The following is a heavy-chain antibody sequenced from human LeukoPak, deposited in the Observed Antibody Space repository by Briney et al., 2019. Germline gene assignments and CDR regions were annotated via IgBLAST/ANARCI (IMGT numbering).Heavy chain of an antibody. Sequence: SETLSLTCAVYGGSFSGYYWSWIRQPPGKGLEWIGYIYYSGSTNYNPSLKSRVTISVDTSKNQFSLKLSSVTAADTAVYYCARGGYSYGYTLDYWGQGTLVTVSS. V-gene: IGHV4-59*01. CDR3: ARGGYSYGYTLDY. CDR2: IYYSGST. CDR1: GGSFSGYY. J-gene: IGHJ4*02. D-gene: IGHD5-18*01.